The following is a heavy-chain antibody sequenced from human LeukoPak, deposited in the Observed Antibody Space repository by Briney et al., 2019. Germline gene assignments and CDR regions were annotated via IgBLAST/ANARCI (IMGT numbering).Heavy chain of an antibody. J-gene: IGHJ4*02. Sequence: ASVKVSCKVSGYTLTELSMHWVRQAPGKGLEWMGGFDPEDGETIYAQKFQGRVTMTEDTSTDTAYMVLSSLRSEDTAVYYCATVIAAAGTGVQFDYWGQGTLVTVSS. CDR2: FDPEDGET. V-gene: IGHV1-24*01. CDR1: GYTLTELS. CDR3: ATVIAAAGTGVQFDY. D-gene: IGHD6-13*01.